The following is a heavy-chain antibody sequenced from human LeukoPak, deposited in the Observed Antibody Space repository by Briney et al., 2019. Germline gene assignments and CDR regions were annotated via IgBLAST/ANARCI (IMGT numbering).Heavy chain of an antibody. CDR1: GFTFSSYA. D-gene: IGHD2-2*01. CDR3: ARQGLTTAAL. CDR2: ISGSGGST. J-gene: IGHJ4*02. Sequence: GGSLSLSCAASGFTFSSYAMSWVRPAPGQGLEWVSAISGSGGSTYYADSVKGRFNISRDNARNSLYLEMNSLRAEDTAVYYCARQGLTTAALWGQGTLVTVSS. V-gene: IGHV3-23*01.